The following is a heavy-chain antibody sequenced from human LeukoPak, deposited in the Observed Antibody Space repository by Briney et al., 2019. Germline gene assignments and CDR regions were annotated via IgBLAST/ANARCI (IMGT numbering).Heavy chain of an antibody. CDR2: INGNGDST. Sequence: GGSLRLSCAASGFTFSTYTMTWVRQAPGKGLECVSTINGNGDSTYYADSVRGRFTISRDNSKNTLYLQMNSLRPEDTALYYCAKGSRDSRPYYFDFWGQEILVTVSS. J-gene: IGHJ4*02. CDR3: AKGSRDSRPYYFDF. V-gene: IGHV3-23*01. D-gene: IGHD3-3*01. CDR1: GFTFSTYT.